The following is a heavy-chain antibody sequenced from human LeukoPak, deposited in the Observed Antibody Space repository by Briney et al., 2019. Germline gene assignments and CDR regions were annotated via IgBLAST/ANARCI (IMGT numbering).Heavy chain of an antibody. Sequence: GGPLRLSCGASGFTFRSYSMIGVRQARGKAREGVSYISSRSSTIYYADSVKGRFTISRDNAENSLYLKKNTPRAEDSGVYHRARGAGIAAAGIGGDYWGQGTLVTVSS. V-gene: IGHV3-48*04. D-gene: IGHD6-13*01. CDR3: ARGAGIAAAGIGGDY. CDR2: ISSRSSTI. CDR1: GFTFRSYS. J-gene: IGHJ4*02.